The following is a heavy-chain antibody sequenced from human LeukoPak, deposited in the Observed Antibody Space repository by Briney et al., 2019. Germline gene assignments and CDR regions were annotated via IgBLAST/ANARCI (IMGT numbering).Heavy chain of an antibody. CDR3: ARSGERVVITDHYYYYMDV. V-gene: IGHV1-69*05. CDR2: IIPIFGTA. Sequence: SVKVSCKASGGTFSSYAISWVRQAPGQGLEWMGGIIPIFGTANYAQKFQGRVTITTDESTSTAYMELSSLRSEDTAVYYCARSGERVVITDHYYYYMDVWGKGTTVTVSS. D-gene: IGHD3-22*01. J-gene: IGHJ6*03. CDR1: GGTFSSYA.